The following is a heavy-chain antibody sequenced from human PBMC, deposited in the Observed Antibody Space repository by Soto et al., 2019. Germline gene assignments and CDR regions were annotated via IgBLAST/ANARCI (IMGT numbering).Heavy chain of an antibody. J-gene: IGHJ4*02. CDR1: GGSISSYY. Sequence: SETLSLTCTVSGGSISSYYWSWIRQPPGKGLEWIGYIYYSGTTNYNPSLKSRVTISVDTSKNQFSLKLNSVTAADTAVYYCARDKITGLFDYWGQGTLVTVSS. CDR3: ARDKITGLFDY. CDR2: IYYSGTT. D-gene: IGHD2-8*02. V-gene: IGHV4-59*12.